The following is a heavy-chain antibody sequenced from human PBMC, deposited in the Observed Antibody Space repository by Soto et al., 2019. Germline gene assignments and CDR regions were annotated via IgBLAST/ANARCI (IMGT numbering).Heavy chain of an antibody. CDR2: IYYSGST. V-gene: IGHV4-31*03. CDR3: ARSRPVVPPDY. CDR1: GGSISSGGYY. Sequence: QVQLQESGPGLVKPSQTLSLTRTVSGGSISSGGYYWSWIRQHPGKGLEWIGYIYYSGSTYYNPSLKSRVTISVDTSKNQLSLKLSSVTAADTAVYYCARSRPVVPPDYWGQGTLVTVSS. D-gene: IGHD2-15*01. J-gene: IGHJ4*02.